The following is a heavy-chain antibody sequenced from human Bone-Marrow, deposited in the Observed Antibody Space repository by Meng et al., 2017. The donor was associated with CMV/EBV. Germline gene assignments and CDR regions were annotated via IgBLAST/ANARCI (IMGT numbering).Heavy chain of an antibody. Sequence: GESLKISCKGSGYSFTSYWIGWVRQMPGKGLEWMGIIYPGDSDTRYSPSFQGQVTISADKSISTAYLQWSSLKASDTAMYYCARIRRPRIEVGDWGYWGQGTLVTVS. CDR1: GYSFTSYW. D-gene: IGHD2-21*01. V-gene: IGHV5-51*01. CDR3: ARIRRPRIEVGDWGY. CDR2: IYPGDSDT. J-gene: IGHJ4*02.